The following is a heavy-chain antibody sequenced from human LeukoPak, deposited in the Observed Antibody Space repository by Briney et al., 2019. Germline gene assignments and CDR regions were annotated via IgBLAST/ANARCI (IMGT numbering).Heavy chain of an antibody. Sequence: AASVKVFCKASGYTFTRYGISCVRHAPGQGLEWMGWQTSYNGNTNYAQKIQGRVTMSTDTSTSTAYMELRSLGADDTAVYYCARESRSYGLFFEPWGQGTLVTVSS. CDR2: QTSYNGNT. V-gene: IGHV1-18*01. CDR1: GYTFTRYG. CDR3: ARESRSYGLFFEP. J-gene: IGHJ5*02. D-gene: IGHD1-26*01.